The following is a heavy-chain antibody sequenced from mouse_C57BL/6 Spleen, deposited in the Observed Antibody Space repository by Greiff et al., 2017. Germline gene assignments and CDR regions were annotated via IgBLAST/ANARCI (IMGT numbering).Heavy chain of an antibody. V-gene: IGHV1-52*01. J-gene: IGHJ1*03. CDR3: ARNYGLWYLDV. Sequence: VQLQQPGAELVRPGSSVKLSCKASGYTFTSYWMHWVKQRPIQGLEWIGNIDPSDSETHYNQKFKDKATLTVDKSSSTAYMQLSSLTSEDSAVYYCARNYGLWYLDVWGTGTTVTVSS. D-gene: IGHD1-1*01. CDR1: GYTFTSYW. CDR2: IDPSDSET.